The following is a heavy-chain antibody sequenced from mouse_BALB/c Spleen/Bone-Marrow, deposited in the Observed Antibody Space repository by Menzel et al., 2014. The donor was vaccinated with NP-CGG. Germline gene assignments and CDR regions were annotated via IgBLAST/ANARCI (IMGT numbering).Heavy chain of an antibody. D-gene: IGHD2-12*01. Sequence: EVKLMESGGGLVKLRGSLKLSCAASGFTFSSYYMSWVRQTPEKRLELVAAINSNGGSTYYPDTVKGRFTISRDNAKNTLYLQMSSLKSEDTALYYCARLGNDDAMDYWGQGTSVTVSS. CDR1: GFTFSSYY. V-gene: IGHV5-6-2*01. J-gene: IGHJ4*01. CDR3: ARLGNDDAMDY. CDR2: INSNGGST.